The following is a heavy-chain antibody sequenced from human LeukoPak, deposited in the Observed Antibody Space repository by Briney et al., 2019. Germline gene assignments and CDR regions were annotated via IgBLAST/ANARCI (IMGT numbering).Heavy chain of an antibody. Sequence: SETLSLTCTVSGGSISSSSYYWGWIRQPPGKGLEWIGSIYYSGSTYYNPSLKSRVTISVDTSKNQFSLKLSSVTAADTAVYYCARHCSSTSCYRYVYYYYGMDVWGQGTTVTVSS. CDR3: ARHCSSTSCYRYVYYYYGMDV. J-gene: IGHJ6*02. D-gene: IGHD2-2*01. CDR1: GGSISSSSYY. V-gene: IGHV4-39*01. CDR2: IYYSGST.